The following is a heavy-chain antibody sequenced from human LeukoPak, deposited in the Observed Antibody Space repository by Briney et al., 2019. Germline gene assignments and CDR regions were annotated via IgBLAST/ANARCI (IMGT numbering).Heavy chain of an antibody. V-gene: IGHV5-51*01. CDR2: IYPGDSDT. CDR3: ARTYCGGDCYSPYYFDY. CDR1: GYGFTSYW. D-gene: IGHD2-21*01. Sequence: GESLKISCKGSGYGFTSYWIGWVRQMPGKGLEWMGIIYPGDSDTRYSPSFQGQVTISADKSISTAYLQWSSLKASDTAMYYCARTYCGGDCYSPYYFDYWGQGTLVTVSS. J-gene: IGHJ4*02.